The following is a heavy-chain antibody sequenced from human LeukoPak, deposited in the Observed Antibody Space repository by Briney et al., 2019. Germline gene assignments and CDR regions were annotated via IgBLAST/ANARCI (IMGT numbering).Heavy chain of an antibody. D-gene: IGHD3-10*01. V-gene: IGHV1-8*02. CDR3: ARGSYGSGSYYNTRVHNWFDP. J-gene: IGHJ5*02. CDR2: MNPNSGST. Sequence: ASVKVSCKASGYTFTSYGINWVRQATGQGLEWMGWMNPNSGSTGYAQKFQGRVTMTRNTSISTAYMELSSLRSEDTAVYYCARGSYGSGSYYNTRVHNWFDPWGQGTLVTVSS. CDR1: GYTFTSYG.